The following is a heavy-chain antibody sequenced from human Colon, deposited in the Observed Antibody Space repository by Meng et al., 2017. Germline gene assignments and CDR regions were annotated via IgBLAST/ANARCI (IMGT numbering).Heavy chain of an antibody. D-gene: IGHD3-9*01. V-gene: IGHV3-30*03. CDR1: GFTFSAYR. Sequence: QVALVGSGGGVVQPGRSLRLSCAASGFTFSAYRMYWVRQAPGKGLEWVGVTLPDGSQNYYADSVKGRFTISRENSKNTLFLQMDSLRTEDTAVYYCVRGNIDWYLDYWGQGTLVTVSS. CDR2: TLPDGSQN. CDR3: VRGNIDWYLDY. J-gene: IGHJ4*02.